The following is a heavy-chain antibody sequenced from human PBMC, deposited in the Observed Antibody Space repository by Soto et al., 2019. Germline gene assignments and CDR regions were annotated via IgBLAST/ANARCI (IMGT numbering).Heavy chain of an antibody. J-gene: IGHJ6*02. CDR3: GADHRSPRKHYYYYYGMDV. CDR1: GYTLTELS. CDR2: FDPEDGET. Sequence: ASVKVSCKVSGYTLTELSMHWVRQAPGKGLEWMGGFDPEDGETIYAQKFQGRVTMTEDTSTDTAYMELSSLRSEDTAVYYCGADHRSPRKHYYYYYGMDVLGQGTTVTVSS. V-gene: IGHV1-24*01.